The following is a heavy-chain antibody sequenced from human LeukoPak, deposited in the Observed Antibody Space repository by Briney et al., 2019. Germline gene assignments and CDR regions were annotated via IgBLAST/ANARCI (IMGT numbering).Heavy chain of an antibody. J-gene: IGHJ3*02. Sequence: GGSLRLSCAASGFTFSSYAMHWVRQAPGKGLEWVAVISYDGSNKYYADSVKGRFTISRDNSKNTLYLQMNSLRAEDTAVYYCARGGKITIFGVVSIWGQGTMVTVSS. CDR2: ISYDGSNK. V-gene: IGHV3-30-3*01. D-gene: IGHD3-3*01. CDR3: ARGGKITIFGVVSI. CDR1: GFTFSSYA.